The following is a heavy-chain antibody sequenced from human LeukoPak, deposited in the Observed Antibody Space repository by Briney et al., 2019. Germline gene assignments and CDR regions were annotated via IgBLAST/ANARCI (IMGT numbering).Heavy chain of an antibody. CDR1: GYTFTSYA. Sequence: ASVKVSCKASGYTFTSYAMNWVRQAPGQGLEWMGWINTNTGNPTYAQGFTGRFVFSLDTSVSTAYLQISGLKAEDTAVYYCARGGYDSGGYYQNDYWGQGTLVTVSS. CDR2: INTNTGNP. J-gene: IGHJ4*02. D-gene: IGHD3-22*01. V-gene: IGHV7-4-1*02. CDR3: ARGGYDSGGYYQNDY.